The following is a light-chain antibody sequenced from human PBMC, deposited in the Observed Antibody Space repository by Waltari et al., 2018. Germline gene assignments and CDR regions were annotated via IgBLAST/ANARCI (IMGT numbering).Light chain of an antibody. CDR2: DAS. CDR1: LSVRRF. J-gene: IGKJ1*01. V-gene: IGKV3D-11*02. CDR3: QKYVNLPAT. Sequence: SRRARLSVRRFLAWDQKKPGQAPRLLIYDASTRASGIPDRFSGSGAGTDFSLTISRLEPEDFAVYFCQKYVNLPATFGQGTKVEIQ.